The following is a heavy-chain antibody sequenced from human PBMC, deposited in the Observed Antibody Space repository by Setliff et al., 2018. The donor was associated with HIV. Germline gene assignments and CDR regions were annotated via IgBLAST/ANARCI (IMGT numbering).Heavy chain of an antibody. Sequence: GESLKISCRTSGYNFATYYIAWVRQMPGKGPEWMGSVNPGDSSTKYNPSLQGQVTMSADKLINTAYLQWSSLKASDTAMYYCASGRKKNYDLFTGYYRILGVDFDYWGQGTLVTVSS. D-gene: IGHD3-9*01. CDR1: GYNFATYY. V-gene: IGHV5-51*04. J-gene: IGHJ4*02. CDR3: ASGRKKNYDLFTGYYRILGVDFDY. CDR2: VNPGDSST.